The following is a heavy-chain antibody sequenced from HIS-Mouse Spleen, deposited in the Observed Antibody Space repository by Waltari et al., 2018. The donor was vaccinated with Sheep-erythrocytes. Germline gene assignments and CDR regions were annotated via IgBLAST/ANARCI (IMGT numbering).Heavy chain of an antibody. J-gene: IGHJ4*02. D-gene: IGHD6-19*01. V-gene: IGHV3-64*01. CDR2: ISSNGGST. Sequence: EVQLVESGGGLVQPGGSLRLSCAASGFTFSSYAMHWVRQAPGKGLEYVSAISSNGGSTYYANSVKGRFTISRDNSKNTLYLQMGSLRAEDMAVYYCARGGIAVAGYYFDYWGQGTLVTVSS. CDR3: ARGGIAVAGYYFDY. CDR1: GFTFSSYA.